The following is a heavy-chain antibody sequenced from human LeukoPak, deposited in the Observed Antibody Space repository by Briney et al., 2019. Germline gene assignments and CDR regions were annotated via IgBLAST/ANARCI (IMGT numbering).Heavy chain of an antibody. Sequence: PGGSLRLSCAASGFTFSSYAMSWVRQAPGKGLEWVSAISGSGGSTYYADSVKGRFTISRDNAKNSLYLQMNSLRAEDTAVYYCARSSSFDYYYYGMDVWGQGTTVTVSS. J-gene: IGHJ6*02. V-gene: IGHV3-23*01. D-gene: IGHD6-6*01. CDR3: ARSSSFDYYYYGMDV. CDR1: GFTFSSYA. CDR2: ISGSGGST.